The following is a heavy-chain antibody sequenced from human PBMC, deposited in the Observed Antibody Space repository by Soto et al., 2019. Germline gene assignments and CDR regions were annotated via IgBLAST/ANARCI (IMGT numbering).Heavy chain of an antibody. J-gene: IGHJ4*02. Sequence: GVSLGHSGSAAGGTFTIAWMHCVRQGPGKVLVWVSRINPDEMARNYADSGKGGFTISRDNARNTLYLQMNSLRAEDTAVFYCGTGGSDTPIASGYCGQRSLVRVSS. CDR2: INPDEMAR. V-gene: IGHV3-74*01. CDR3: GTGGSDTPIASGY. CDR1: GGTFTIAW. D-gene: IGHD5-18*01.